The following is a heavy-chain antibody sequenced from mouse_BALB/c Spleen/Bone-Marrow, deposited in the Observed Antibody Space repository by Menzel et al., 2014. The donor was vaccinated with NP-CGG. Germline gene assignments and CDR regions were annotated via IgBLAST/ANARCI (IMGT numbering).Heavy chain of an antibody. J-gene: IGHJ2*01. CDR2: ISSGGGST. Sequence: DVMLVESGGGLVKPGGSLKLSCAASGFAFSSYDMSWVRQTPEKRLEWVAYISSGGGSTYHPDTVKGRFTISRDNAKNTLYLQMSSLKSEDTAMYYCAREVLRDYFDYWGQGTTLTVSS. CDR1: GFAFSSYD. D-gene: IGHD1-1*01. V-gene: IGHV5-12-1*01. CDR3: AREVLRDYFDY.